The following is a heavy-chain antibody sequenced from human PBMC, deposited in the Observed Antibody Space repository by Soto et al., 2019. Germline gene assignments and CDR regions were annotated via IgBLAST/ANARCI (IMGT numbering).Heavy chain of an antibody. CDR1: GYINTGYF. CDR3: ARGKDFWSGYYSGPRGNWFDP. J-gene: IGHJ5*02. CDR2: IDPNSGGT. Sequence: SVKLSRKGSGYINTGYFMHWVRHATGQGLEWMRWIDPNSGGTNYAKKFQGWVNMTRDTSISTAYMELSRLRSDDTAVYYCARGKDFWSGYYSGPRGNWFDPWGQGTLVTVSS. V-gene: IGHV1-2*04. D-gene: IGHD3-3*01.